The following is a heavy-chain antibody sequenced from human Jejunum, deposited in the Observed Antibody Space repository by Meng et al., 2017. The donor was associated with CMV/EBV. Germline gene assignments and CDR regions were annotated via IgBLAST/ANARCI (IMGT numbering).Heavy chain of an antibody. J-gene: IGHJ4*02. CDR3: ARGVGNNMNINYFDS. CDR2: ITHNGRV. Sequence: GGSFSGFYWAWIRRSPGKGLEWHAEITHNGRVNSDPSLKGRATKSVDTSKNQFSLTLTAETAADTAVYYCARGVGNNMNINYFDSWGPGTLVTVSS. D-gene: IGHD3-22*01. CDR1: GGSFSGFY. V-gene: IGHV4-34*01.